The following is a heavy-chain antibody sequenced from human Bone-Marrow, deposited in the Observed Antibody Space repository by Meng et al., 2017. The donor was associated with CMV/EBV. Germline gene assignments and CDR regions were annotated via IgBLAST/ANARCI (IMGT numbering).Heavy chain of an antibody. D-gene: IGHD2-2*01. V-gene: IGHV3-30-3*01. J-gene: IGHJ5*02. CDR3: ARDSRPNIVVVPAAILDP. Sequence: GGSLRLSCAASGFTFSSYAMHWVRQAPGKGLEWVAVISYDGSNKYYADSVKGRFTISRDNSKNTLYLQTNSLRAEDTAVYYCARDSRPNIVVVPAAILDPWGQGTLVTVSS. CDR2: ISYDGSNK. CDR1: GFTFSSYA.